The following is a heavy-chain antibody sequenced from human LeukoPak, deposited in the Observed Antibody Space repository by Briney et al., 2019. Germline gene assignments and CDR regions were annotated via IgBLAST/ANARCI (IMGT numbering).Heavy chain of an antibody. D-gene: IGHD6-19*01. CDR3: ARVASDSSGWYHFDY. CDR1: GFTFSSYA. CDR2: IYGGGST. J-gene: IGHJ4*02. V-gene: IGHV3-53*01. Sequence: GGSLRLSCAASGFTFSSYAMIWVRQAPGKGLEWVSVIYGGGSTNYGDSVKGRFTISRDNSKNTLYLQMNSLRTEDTAVYYCARVASDSSGWYHFDYWGQGTLVTVSS.